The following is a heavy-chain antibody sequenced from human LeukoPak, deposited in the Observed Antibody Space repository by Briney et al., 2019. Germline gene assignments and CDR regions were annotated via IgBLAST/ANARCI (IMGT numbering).Heavy chain of an antibody. CDR3: ARDSLWLGESWSYYYQGMDV. CDR1: GPSVSSGSNY. CDR2: IYYSGST. V-gene: IGHV4-61*01. J-gene: IGHJ6*04. D-gene: IGHD3-10*01. Sequence: PSETLSLTCTVSGPSVSSGSNYSTWLRQPPGKGLEWIVYIYYSGSTNYNPSLKSRVTISVDTSKNQLSLKLSSVTAADSAVYYCARDSLWLGESWSYYYQGMDVWGKGTTVTVSS.